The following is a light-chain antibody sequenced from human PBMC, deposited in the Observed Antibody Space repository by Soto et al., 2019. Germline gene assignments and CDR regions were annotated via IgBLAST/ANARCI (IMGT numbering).Light chain of an antibody. J-gene: IGKJ2*01. CDR2: AAS. CDR1: QTISTY. V-gene: IGKV1-39*01. Sequence: DIQMTQSPSSLSASVGDRVTITCRASQTISTYLNWYQQNPGKAPKLLIYAASSLQSGVPSRFSGSGSGTDFTLTISRLHPRDVASYHCQQRSNIPYTFGQGTKLEIK. CDR3: QQRSNIPYT.